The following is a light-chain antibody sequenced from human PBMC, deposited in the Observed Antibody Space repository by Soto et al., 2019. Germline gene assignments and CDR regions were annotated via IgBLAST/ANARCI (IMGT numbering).Light chain of an antibody. Sequence: QSVPTQPASLSGSPGQSITISCPGNSSDVGSYNLVSWYQQHPGKAPKLMIYEVSKRPSGVSNRFSGSKSGNTASLTISGLQAEDEADYYCCSYAGSSTLVFGTGTKVTV. CDR2: EVS. V-gene: IGLV2-23*02. CDR3: CSYAGSSTLV. J-gene: IGLJ1*01. CDR1: SSDVGSYNL.